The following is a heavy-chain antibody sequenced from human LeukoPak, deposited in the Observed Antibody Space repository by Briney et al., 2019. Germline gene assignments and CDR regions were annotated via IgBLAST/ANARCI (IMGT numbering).Heavy chain of an antibody. D-gene: IGHD3-22*01. J-gene: IGHJ4*02. CDR3: AKDQWWDSSGYYRFDY. Sequence: GGSPRLSCAASGFTFSSYAMSWVRQAPGKGLEWVSAISGSGGSTYYADSVKGRFTISRDNSKNTLYLQMNSLRAEDTAVYYCAKDQWWDSSGYYRFDYWGQGTLVTVSS. CDR1: GFTFSSYA. V-gene: IGHV3-23*01. CDR2: ISGSGGST.